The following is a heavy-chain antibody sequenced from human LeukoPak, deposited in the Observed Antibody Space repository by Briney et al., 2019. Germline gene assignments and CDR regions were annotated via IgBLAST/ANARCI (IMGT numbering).Heavy chain of an antibody. J-gene: IGHJ4*02. CDR1: GGSISSSSYY. Sequence: PSETLSLTCTVSGGSISSSSYYWGWIRQPPGKGLEWIGSIYYGGSTYYNPSLKSRVTMSPDTSRNQFSLKVNSVTTADTAVYYCARDTYYSGSGTYFEDYFDSWGQGILVTVSS. CDR3: ARDTYYSGSGTYFEDYFDS. V-gene: IGHV4-39*07. D-gene: IGHD3-10*01. CDR2: IYYGGST.